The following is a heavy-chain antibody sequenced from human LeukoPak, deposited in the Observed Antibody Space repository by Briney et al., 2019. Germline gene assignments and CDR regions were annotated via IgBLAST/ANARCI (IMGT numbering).Heavy chain of an antibody. CDR2: TYYRSKWYN. CDR3: AREVAGTCASDI. J-gene: IGHJ3*02. V-gene: IGHV6-1*01. D-gene: IGHD1-14*01. Sequence: TLSLTCAISGDSVSSNSAARNWTRRSPSRGLEWLGRTYYRSKWYNDYAVSVKSRITINPDTSKNQFSLQLNSVTPEDTAVYYCAREVAGTCASDIWGQGTMVTVSS. CDR1: GDSVSSNSAA.